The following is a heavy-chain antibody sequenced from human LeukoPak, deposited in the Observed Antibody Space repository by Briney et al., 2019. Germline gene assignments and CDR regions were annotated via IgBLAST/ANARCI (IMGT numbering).Heavy chain of an antibody. Sequence: SVKVSCKASGGTFSSYAISWVRQAPGQGLEWMGGIIPIFGTANYAQRFRGRVTITADESTSTAYMELSSLGSEDTAVYYCARGGRLSGYSHYWGQGTLVTVSS. D-gene: IGHD5-12*01. CDR1: GGTFSSYA. V-gene: IGHV1-69*13. CDR2: IIPIFGTA. J-gene: IGHJ4*02. CDR3: ARGGRLSGYSHY.